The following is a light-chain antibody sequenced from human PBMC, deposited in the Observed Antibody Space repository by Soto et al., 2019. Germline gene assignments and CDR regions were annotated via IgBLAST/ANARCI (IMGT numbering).Light chain of an antibody. J-gene: IGKJ1*01. V-gene: IGKV1-39*01. Sequence: DIQVTQSTSSLSASVGDRVTITCRASQSISSYLNWYQQKPGKAPKLLFYAASSLQSGVPSRFSGSGSGTDFTLTISSLQPEDFATYYCQQSYSTLWTFGQGTKVDNK. CDR2: AAS. CDR3: QQSYSTLWT. CDR1: QSISSY.